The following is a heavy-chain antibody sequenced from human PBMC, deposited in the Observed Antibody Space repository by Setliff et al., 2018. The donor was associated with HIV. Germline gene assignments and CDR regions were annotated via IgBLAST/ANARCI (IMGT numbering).Heavy chain of an antibody. CDR3: ASLTTDRFLEWLFVY. Sequence: SETLSLTCTVSGGSITTTNYYWGWVRQSPGKGLEWIGVIYYRGSAYYNLSLQSRVTLSVDTSKNSFSLHLTSVTAADTAVYFCASLTTDRFLEWLFVYWGQGTLVTVSS. CDR1: GGSITTTNYY. D-gene: IGHD3-3*01. CDR2: IYYRGSA. J-gene: IGHJ4*02. V-gene: IGHV4-39*07.